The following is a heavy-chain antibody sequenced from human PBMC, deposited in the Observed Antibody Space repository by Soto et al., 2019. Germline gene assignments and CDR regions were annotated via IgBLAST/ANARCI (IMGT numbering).Heavy chain of an antibody. D-gene: IGHD3-3*01. J-gene: IGHJ4*02. Sequence: EVQLLDSGGGLIQPGGSLRLSCEASGFTFGPYGMGWVRQAPWKWLEWVSTITGGNTYYAASVRCRFTISRDNYKNTLYLQMSSLRAEATAMYYCSKAKERGGYDSDFDSWGQGTLVTVSS. V-gene: IGHV3-23*01. CDR1: GFTFGPYG. CDR2: ITGGNT. CDR3: SKAKERGGYDSDFDS.